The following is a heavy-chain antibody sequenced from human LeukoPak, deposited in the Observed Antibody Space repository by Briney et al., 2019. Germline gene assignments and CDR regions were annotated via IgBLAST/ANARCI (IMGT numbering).Heavy chain of an antibody. J-gene: IGHJ4*02. CDR1: GSSINSGNY. CDR2: IYHSGNT. CDR3: ARGGFCSGPTCYSLWF. V-gene: IGHV4-38-2*01. Sequence: SETLSLTCGVSGSSINSGNYWGWIRQPPGQGLEWIGTIYHSGNTYYNPSLKSRVTLSVDTSKNQFSLNLNSVTAADTAVYFCARGGFCSGPTCYSLWFWGPGTLVTVSS. D-gene: IGHD2-15*01.